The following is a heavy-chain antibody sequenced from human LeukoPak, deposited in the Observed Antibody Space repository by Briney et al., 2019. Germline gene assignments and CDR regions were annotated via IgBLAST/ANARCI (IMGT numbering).Heavy chain of an antibody. CDR2: IYYSGST. D-gene: IGHD3-10*01. Sequence: QSSETLSLTCTVSSGSISSYYWSWIRQPPGKGLEWIGYIYYSGSTNYNPSLKSRVTISVDTSKNQFSLKLNSVTAADTAVYYCARNYYGSGSYSYYGMDVWGQGTTVTVSS. CDR1: SGSISSYY. V-gene: IGHV4-59*01. J-gene: IGHJ6*02. CDR3: ARNYYGSGSYSYYGMDV.